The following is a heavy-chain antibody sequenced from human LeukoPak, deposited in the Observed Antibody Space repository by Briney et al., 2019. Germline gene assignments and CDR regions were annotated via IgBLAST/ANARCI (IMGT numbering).Heavy chain of an antibody. D-gene: IGHD5-18*01. J-gene: IGHJ4*02. CDR3: ARGGRISWIQLFDY. CDR1: GGSFSGYY. CDR2: INHSGST. V-gene: IGHV4-34*01. Sequence: PSETLSLTCAVYGGSFSGYYWSWIRQPSGKGLEWIGEINHSGSTNYNPSLKSRVTIPVDTSKNRFSLKLSSVTAADTAVYYCARGGRISWIQLFDYWGQGTLVTVSS.